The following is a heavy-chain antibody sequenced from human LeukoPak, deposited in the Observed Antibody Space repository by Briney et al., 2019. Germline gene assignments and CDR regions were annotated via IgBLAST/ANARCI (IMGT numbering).Heavy chain of an antibody. J-gene: IGHJ4*02. V-gene: IGHV4-59*01. D-gene: IGHD4-23*01. CDR2: IYYSGST. Sequence: PSETLSLTCTVSGGSISSYYWSWIRQPPGKGLEWIGYIYYSGSTNYNPSLKSRVTISVDTSRNQFSLKLSSVTAADTAVYYCARATVVTPFDYWGQGTLVTVSS. CDR1: GGSISSYY. CDR3: ARATVVTPFDY.